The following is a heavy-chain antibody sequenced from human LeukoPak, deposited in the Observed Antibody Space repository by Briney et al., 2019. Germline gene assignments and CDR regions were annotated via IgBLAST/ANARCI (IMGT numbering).Heavy chain of an antibody. Sequence: PSETLSLTCAVYGGSFSGYYWSWIRQPPGKGLEWIGEINHSGSTNYNPSLKSRVTISVDTSKNQFSLKLNSVTAADTAVYYCARGRGAAHLYYYYMDVWGKGTTVTVSS. V-gene: IGHV4-34*01. CDR1: GGSFSGYY. CDR3: ARGRGAAHLYYYYMDV. J-gene: IGHJ6*03. CDR2: INHSGST. D-gene: IGHD6-6*01.